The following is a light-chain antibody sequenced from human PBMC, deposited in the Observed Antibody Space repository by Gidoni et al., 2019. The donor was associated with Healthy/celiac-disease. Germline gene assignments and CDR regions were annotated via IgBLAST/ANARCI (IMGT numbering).Light chain of an antibody. V-gene: IGKV1-8*01. J-gene: IGKJ1*01. CDR3: QQYYSYPRT. CDR2: AAS. CDR1: QGISSY. Sequence: AIRITQSPSSLSASTGDRVTITCRASQGISSYLAWYQQKPGKAPKILSYAASTLQSGVPSRFSGSGSGTDFTLTISCLQSEDFATYYCQQYYSYPRTFGQGTKVEIK.